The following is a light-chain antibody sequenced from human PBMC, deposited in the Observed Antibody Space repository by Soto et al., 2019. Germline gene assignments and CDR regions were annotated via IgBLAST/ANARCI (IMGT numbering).Light chain of an antibody. Sequence: DIVMTQSPDSLAVSLGERATINCKSSQSVLYSSNNQNYLAWYQQRPGQPPKLLIYWASTRESGVPDRFTGSGSGTDFTLTISSLQAEDVAVYYCHQYYSTPYTFGQGTKLEIK. J-gene: IGKJ2*01. V-gene: IGKV4-1*01. CDR2: WAS. CDR3: HQYYSTPYT. CDR1: QSVLYSSNNQNY.